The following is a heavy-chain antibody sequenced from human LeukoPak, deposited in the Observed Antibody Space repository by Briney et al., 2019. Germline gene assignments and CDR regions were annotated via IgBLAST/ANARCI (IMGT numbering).Heavy chain of an antibody. CDR1: GFTFSSYS. D-gene: IGHD3-22*01. Sequence: KPGGSLRLSCAASGFTFSSYSMNWVRQAPGKGLEWVSSISSSSSYIYYADSVKGRFTISRDNSKNTLYLQMNSLRAEDTAVYYCASQDYYDSSGSYWGQGTLVTVSS. V-gene: IGHV3-21*04. J-gene: IGHJ4*02. CDR3: ASQDYYDSSGSY. CDR2: ISSSSSYI.